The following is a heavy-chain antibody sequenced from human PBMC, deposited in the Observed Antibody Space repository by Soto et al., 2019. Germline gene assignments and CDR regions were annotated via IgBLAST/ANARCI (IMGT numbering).Heavy chain of an antibody. CDR1: GFTFSSYA. CDR2: ISGSGGST. Sequence: PGGSLRLSCAASGFTFSSYAMSWVRQAPGKGLEWVSAISGSGGSTYYADSVKGRFTISRDNSKNTLYLQMNSLRAEDTAVYYCAKDTYYDFWSGYETFDYWGQGTLVTVSS. V-gene: IGHV3-23*01. J-gene: IGHJ4*02. CDR3: AKDTYYDFWSGYETFDY. D-gene: IGHD3-3*01.